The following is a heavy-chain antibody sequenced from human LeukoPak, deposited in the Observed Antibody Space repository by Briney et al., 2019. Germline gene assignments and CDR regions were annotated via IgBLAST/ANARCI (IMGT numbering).Heavy chain of an antibody. V-gene: IGHV3-23*01. CDR2: ISGSGGST. J-gene: IGHJ4*02. Sequence: GGSLRLSCAATGFTFSSYAMSWVRQAPGKGLEWVSAISGSGGSTYYADSVKGRFTISRDNSKNTLYLQMNSLRTEDTAVYDCAKDGHGDNYWGQGTLVTVSS. CDR1: GFTFSSYA. D-gene: IGHD4-17*01. CDR3: AKDGHGDNY.